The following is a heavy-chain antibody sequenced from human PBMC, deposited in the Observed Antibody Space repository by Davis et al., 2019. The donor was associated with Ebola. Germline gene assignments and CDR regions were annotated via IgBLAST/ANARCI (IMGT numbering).Heavy chain of an antibody. J-gene: IGHJ3*02. V-gene: IGHV3-7*01. Sequence: GGSLRLSCVVSGFTFNTYWMSWVRQAPGKGLEWVANIKQEGSEKYYVDSVTGRFTISRDNAENSLSLQMNSLRAEDAAVYYCARKGGSRPNDGFDIWGQGTMVTVSS. CDR3: ARKGGSRPNDGFDI. CDR1: GFTFNTYW. CDR2: IKQEGSEK. D-gene: IGHD1-26*01.